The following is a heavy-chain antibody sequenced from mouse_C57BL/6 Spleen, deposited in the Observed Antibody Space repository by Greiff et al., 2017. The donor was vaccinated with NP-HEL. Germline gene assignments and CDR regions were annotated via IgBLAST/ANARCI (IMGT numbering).Heavy chain of an antibody. V-gene: IGHV1-22*01. CDR1: GYTFTDYN. D-gene: IGHD1-1*01. CDR2: INPNNGGT. CDR3: ARGYVSSLSFDY. Sequence: EVQLQESGPELVKPGASVKMSCKASGYTFTDYNMHWVTQSHGKSLEWIGYINPNNGGTSYNQKFKGKATLTVNQSSSTAYMELRSLTSEDSAVYYCARGYVSSLSFDYWGQGTTLTVSS. J-gene: IGHJ2*01.